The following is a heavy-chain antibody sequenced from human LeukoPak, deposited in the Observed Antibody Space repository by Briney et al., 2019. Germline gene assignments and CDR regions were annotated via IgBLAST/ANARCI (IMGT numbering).Heavy chain of an antibody. D-gene: IGHD1-14*01. CDR3: ATEDIAAYDRTFDI. V-gene: IGHV1-24*01. Sequence: ASVRVSCKVSGYTLTELSMHWVRQAPGKGREWMGGFDPEDGETIYAQKFQGRVTMTEDTSTDTAYMELSSLRSEDTAVYYCATEDIAAYDRTFDIWGQGTMVTVSS. CDR1: GYTLTELS. J-gene: IGHJ3*02. CDR2: FDPEDGET.